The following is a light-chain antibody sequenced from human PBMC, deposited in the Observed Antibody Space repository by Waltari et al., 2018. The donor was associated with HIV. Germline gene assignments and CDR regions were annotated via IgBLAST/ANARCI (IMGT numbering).Light chain of an antibody. CDR3: QGWDSDTNV. Sequence: SYELTQPPSVSVSPGQTAWITCPGHNLGDRYISLYQQRPGQSPDLIIYQHDKRPSGVPGRFSGSTSGNTATLTISGAQPIDEAEYYCQGWDSDTNVFGSGTRVTVL. J-gene: IGLJ1*01. CDR1: NLGDRY. V-gene: IGLV3-1*01. CDR2: QHD.